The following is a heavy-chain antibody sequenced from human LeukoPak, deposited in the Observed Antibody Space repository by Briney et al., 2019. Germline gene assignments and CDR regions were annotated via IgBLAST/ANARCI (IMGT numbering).Heavy chain of an antibody. D-gene: IGHD3-3*01. CDR1: GFTLSSYW. Sequence: GGSLRLSCAASGFTLSSYWMSWVRQAPGKGLEWVANIEQEGSEKNYVDSVKGRFTISRDNAKNSLYLQMNSLRAEDTAVYYCARRGRIFGVVIIGYFDYWGQGTLVTVSS. CDR2: IEQEGSEK. CDR3: ARRGRIFGVVIIGYFDY. J-gene: IGHJ4*02. V-gene: IGHV3-7*05.